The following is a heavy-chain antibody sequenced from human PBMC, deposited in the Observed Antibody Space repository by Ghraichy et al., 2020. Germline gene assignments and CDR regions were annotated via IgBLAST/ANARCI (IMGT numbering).Heavy chain of an antibody. V-gene: IGHV4-39*01. CDR3: ARLEYYDILAGYYIPSYFDY. CDR2: MYYSGST. CDR1: GGSISSSSYY. Sequence: SETLSLTCIVSGGSISSSSYYWGWIRQPLGKGLEWIGSMYYSGSTYYNPSLKSRVTISVDTSKSQFSLKLSSVTAADTAVYYCARLEYYDILAGYYIPSYFDYWGQGTLVTVSS. D-gene: IGHD3-9*01. J-gene: IGHJ4*02.